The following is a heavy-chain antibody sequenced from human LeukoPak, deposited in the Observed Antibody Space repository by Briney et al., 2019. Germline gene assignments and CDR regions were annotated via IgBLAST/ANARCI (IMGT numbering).Heavy chain of an antibody. CDR1: GFTFSSYA. D-gene: IGHD2-2*01. J-gene: IGHJ4*02. V-gene: IGHV3-23*01. CDR3: AKDVTVVPAAHFDY. CDR2: ISVIGGST. Sequence: GGSLRLSCAASGFTFSSYAMSWVSQAPGKGLEWVSAISVIGGSTYYADSVKCRFTISRDNSKNTLYLQMNSLRAEDTAVYYCAKDVTVVPAAHFDYWGQGTLVTVSS.